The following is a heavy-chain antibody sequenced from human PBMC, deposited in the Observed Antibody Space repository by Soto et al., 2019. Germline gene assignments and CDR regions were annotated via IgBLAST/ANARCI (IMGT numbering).Heavy chain of an antibody. CDR3: ARERSGAGTGWFDP. Sequence: QVQLVQSGAEVKKPGASVKVSCKASGYTFTSYDINWVRQATGQGLEWMGWMNPNSGNTGYAQKFQGRVTMTRNTSISTAYTLLSRMRSEHTAVYYCARERSGAGTGWFDPWSQGTLVTVSS. J-gene: IGHJ5*02. V-gene: IGHV1-8*01. CDR1: GYTFTSYD. D-gene: IGHD6-13*01. CDR2: MNPNSGNT.